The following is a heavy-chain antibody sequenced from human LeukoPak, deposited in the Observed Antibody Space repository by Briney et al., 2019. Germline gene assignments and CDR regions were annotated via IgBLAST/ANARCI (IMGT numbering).Heavy chain of an antibody. Sequence: SVKVSCKASGGTFSSYAISWVRQAPGQGLEWMGRIIPVPDKTNYAQKFQGRVTITADKTTNTAYMDLSSLRSEDTAVYYCARAGQISTGAYFDYWGQGTLVTVSS. CDR2: IIPVPDKT. V-gene: IGHV1-69*04. J-gene: IGHJ4*02. D-gene: IGHD3-10*01. CDR1: GGTFSSYA. CDR3: ARAGQISTGAYFDY.